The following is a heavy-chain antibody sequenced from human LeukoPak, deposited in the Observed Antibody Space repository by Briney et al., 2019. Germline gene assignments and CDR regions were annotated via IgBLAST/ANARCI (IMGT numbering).Heavy chain of an antibody. V-gene: IGHV4-59*08. CDR1: GGSISSYY. J-gene: IGHJ4*02. Sequence: PSETLSLTCTVSGGSISSYYWSWIRQPPGQGLEWIGYIYYSGSTNYNPSLKSRVTISVDTSKNQFSLRVTSVTAADTAVYYCARVDYILDYWGQGTLVTVSS. CDR3: ARVDYILDY. D-gene: IGHD4-11*01. CDR2: IYYSGST.